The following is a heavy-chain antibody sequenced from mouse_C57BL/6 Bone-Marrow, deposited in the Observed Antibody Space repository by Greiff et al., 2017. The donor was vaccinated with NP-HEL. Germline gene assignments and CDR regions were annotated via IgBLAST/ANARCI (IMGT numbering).Heavy chain of an antibody. CDR2: ISSGGSYT. CDR1: GFTFSRYG. CDR3: ARRDTIVTSYAMAD. V-gene: IGHV5-6*01. D-gene: IGHD2-5*01. J-gene: IGHJ4*01. Sequence: VQLKASGGDLVKPGGSLQLSCAASGFTFSRYGMSWVRQTPDKRLEWVATISSGGSYTSYPDSVQGRFTIPSAHAKHTLYLQMSSLKSEDTAMYYCARRDTIVTSYAMADWGQGTSVTGSS.